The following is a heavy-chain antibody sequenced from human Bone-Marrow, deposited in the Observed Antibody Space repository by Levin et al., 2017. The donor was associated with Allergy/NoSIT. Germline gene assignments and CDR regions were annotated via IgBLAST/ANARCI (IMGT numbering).Heavy chain of an antibody. V-gene: IGHV3-30*18. CDR1: GFTFSSYG. J-gene: IGHJ6*02. CDR2: ISYDGSNK. D-gene: IGHD5-12*01. CDR3: AKDPLHRGYRRVGYYGMDV. Sequence: GGSLRLSCAASGFTFSSYGMHWVRQAPGKGLEWVAVISYDGSNKYYADSVKGRFTISRDNSKNTLYLQMNSLRAEDTAVYYCAKDPLHRGYRRVGYYGMDVWGQGTTVTVSS.